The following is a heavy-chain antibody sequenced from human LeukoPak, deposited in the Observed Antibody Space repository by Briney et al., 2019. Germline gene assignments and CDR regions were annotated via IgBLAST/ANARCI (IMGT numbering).Heavy chain of an antibody. CDR3: ARELATYYDILTGYYRDHFADY. D-gene: IGHD3-9*01. Sequence: GASVKVSCKASGYTFTGYYMHWVRQAPGQGLEWMGWINPNSGGTNYAQKFQGRVTMTRDTSIITAYMELSRLRSDDTAVYYCARELATYYDILTGYYRDHFADYWGQGTLVTVSS. V-gene: IGHV1-2*02. CDR2: INPNSGGT. J-gene: IGHJ4*02. CDR1: GYTFTGYY.